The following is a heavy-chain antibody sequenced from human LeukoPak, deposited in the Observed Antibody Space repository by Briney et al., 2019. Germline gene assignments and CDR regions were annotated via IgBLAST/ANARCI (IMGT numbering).Heavy chain of an antibody. CDR1: GGTFSSYA. V-gene: IGHV1-69*13. J-gene: IGHJ4*02. CDR3: ARDRCSSSGGSCYDY. D-gene: IGHD2-15*01. Sequence: GASVTVSCTASGGTFSSYAISWVRQAPGQGLEWMGGIIPIFGTANYAQKFQGRVTITADESTSTAYMELSSLRSEDTAVYYCARDRCSSSGGSCYDYWGQGTLVTVSS. CDR2: IIPIFGTA.